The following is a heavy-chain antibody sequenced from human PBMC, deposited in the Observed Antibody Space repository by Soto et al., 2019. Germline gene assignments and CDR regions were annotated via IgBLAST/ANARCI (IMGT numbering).Heavy chain of an antibody. CDR2: INRDGSST. CDR3: AREIVTTGEYYFDS. CDR1: GFTVRSYW. D-gene: IGHD1-1*01. V-gene: IGHV3-74*01. Sequence: GGSLRLSCAASGFTVRSYWMHWVRQAPGKGLVWVSRINRDGSSTSYADSVKGRVTISRDTAKNTLYLQMNSLRAEDTAVYYCAREIVTTGEYYFDSWGLGTLVTVSS. J-gene: IGHJ4*02.